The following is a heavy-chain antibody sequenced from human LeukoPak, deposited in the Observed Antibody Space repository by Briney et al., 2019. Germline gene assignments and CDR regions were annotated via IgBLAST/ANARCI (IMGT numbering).Heavy chain of an antibody. V-gene: IGHV1-18*01. CDR2: ISAYNGNT. CDR3: AIEKIAARSYYFDY. CDR1: GYTFTSYG. D-gene: IGHD6-6*01. Sequence: ASVKVSCKASGYTFTSYGISWVRQAPGQGLEWMGWISAYNGNTNYAQKLQGRVTMTTDTSTSTAYMELRSLRSDDTAVYYCAIEKIAARSYYFDYWGQGTLVTVSS. J-gene: IGHJ4*02.